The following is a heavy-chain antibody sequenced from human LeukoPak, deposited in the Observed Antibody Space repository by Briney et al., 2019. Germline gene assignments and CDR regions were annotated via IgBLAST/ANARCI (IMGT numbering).Heavy chain of an antibody. CDR3: ARVPIRSDYSGYNYFDY. CDR1: GYTFTSYY. Sequence: GASVKVSCKASGYTFTSYYMHWVRRAPGQGLEWMGIVNPSGGSTTYAQKFQGRVTMTRDTSTTTVYMELSSLRSEDTAVYYCARVPIRSDYSGYNYFDYWGQGALVTVSS. J-gene: IGHJ4*02. D-gene: IGHD3-22*01. CDR2: VNPSGGST. V-gene: IGHV1-46*01.